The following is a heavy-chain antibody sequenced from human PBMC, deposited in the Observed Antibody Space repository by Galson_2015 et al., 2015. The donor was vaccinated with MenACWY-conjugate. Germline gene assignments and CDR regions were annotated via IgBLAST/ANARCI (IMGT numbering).Heavy chain of an antibody. CDR2: INSDGSIG. V-gene: IGHV3-74*01. CDR1: GFTFSSYW. D-gene: IGHD5-12*01. J-gene: IGHJ4*02. Sequence: SLRLSCAASGFTFSSYWMHRVRQAPGKGLAWVSRINSDGSIGTYADSVKGRFTISRDNAKNTLYLQMDSLRADDTAVYYCTRVGGYDRPGGDYWGQGTLVTVSS. CDR3: TRVGGYDRPGGDY.